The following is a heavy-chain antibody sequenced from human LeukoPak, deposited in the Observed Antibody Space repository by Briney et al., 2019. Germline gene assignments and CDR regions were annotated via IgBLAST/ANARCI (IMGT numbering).Heavy chain of an antibody. J-gene: IGHJ4*02. CDR3: ARDWEEYVLRFLGDY. CDR2: MNPNSGNT. CDR1: GYTFTSYD. V-gene: IGHV1-8*01. Sequence: ASVKVSCKASGYTFTSYDINWVRQATGQGLEWMGWMNPNSGNTGYAQKFQGRVTMTRNTSISTAYMELSSPRAEDTAVYYCARDWEEYVLRFLGDYWGQGTLVTVSS. D-gene: IGHD3-3*01.